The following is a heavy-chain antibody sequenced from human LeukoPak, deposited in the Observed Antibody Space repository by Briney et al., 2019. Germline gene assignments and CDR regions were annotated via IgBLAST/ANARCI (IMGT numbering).Heavy chain of an antibody. V-gene: IGHV4-61*02. CDR3: ASGGVVADPYFDY. CDR1: GGSMSSGSYD. CDR2: ICTSRST. Sequence: SQTLSLTRSVSGGSMSSGSYDSRGPREPAGRGLEWIGRICTSRSTNYNPSLKSRVTISVDTSKNQFSLKLSSVTAADTAVYYCASGGVVADPYFDYWGQGTLVTVSS. J-gene: IGHJ4*02. D-gene: IGHD2-15*01.